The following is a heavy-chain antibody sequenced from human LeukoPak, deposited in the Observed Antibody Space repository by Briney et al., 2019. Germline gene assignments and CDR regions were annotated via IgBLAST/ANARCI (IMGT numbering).Heavy chain of an antibody. CDR1: GYTFTSYY. CDR3: ARNVEMATLSY. V-gene: IGHV1-46*01. J-gene: IGHJ4*02. D-gene: IGHD5-24*01. Sequence: ASVKVSCKASGYTFTSYYMHRVRQAPGQGLEWMGIINPSGGSTSYAQKFQGRVTMTWDTSTSTVYMELSSLRSEDTAVYYCARNVEMATLSYWGQGTLVTVSS. CDR2: INPSGGST.